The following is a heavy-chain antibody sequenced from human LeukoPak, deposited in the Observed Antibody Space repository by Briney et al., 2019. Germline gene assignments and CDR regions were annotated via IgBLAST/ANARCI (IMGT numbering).Heavy chain of an antibody. Sequence: SVKVSCKASGGTFISYAISWVRQAPGQGLEWMGGIIPIFGTANYAQKFQGRVTITADESTSTAYMELSSLRSEDTAVYYCARGGGLESAFDIWGQGTMVTVSS. V-gene: IGHV1-69*13. CDR1: GGTFISYA. D-gene: IGHD3-3*01. J-gene: IGHJ3*02. CDR3: ARGGGLESAFDI. CDR2: IIPIFGTA.